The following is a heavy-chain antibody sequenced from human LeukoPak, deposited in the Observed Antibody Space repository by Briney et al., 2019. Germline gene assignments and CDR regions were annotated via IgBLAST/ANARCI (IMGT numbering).Heavy chain of an antibody. CDR3: ARLQVHCGGDCYTRWFDP. D-gene: IGHD2-21*02. V-gene: IGHV4-59*08. CDR1: GVSVSSYY. J-gene: IGHJ5*02. Sequence: ASETLSLTCTVSGVSVSSYYWSWIRQPPGKGLEWIAYIYYSGSTKYNPSLKSRVTIPLDRSKNQFSLKLRSVTAADTAVYYCARLQVHCGGDCYTRWFDPWGQGTLVTVSS. CDR2: IYYSGST.